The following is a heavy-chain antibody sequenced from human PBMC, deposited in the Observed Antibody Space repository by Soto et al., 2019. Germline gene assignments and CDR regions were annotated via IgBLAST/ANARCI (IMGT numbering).Heavy chain of an antibody. CDR3: AADPYYYDSSDYYSFDQ. J-gene: IGHJ4*02. CDR2: IVVGSGNT. D-gene: IGHD3-22*01. CDR1: GFNFRTTA. Sequence: RASVKVSCKASGFNFRTTAVQWVRQARGQRLEWIGWIVVGSGNTNYAQNFQERVTITRDMSTSTAYLDVSRLRSEDTAVYYCAADPYYYDSSDYYSFDQWGQGTLVTVSS. V-gene: IGHV1-58*01.